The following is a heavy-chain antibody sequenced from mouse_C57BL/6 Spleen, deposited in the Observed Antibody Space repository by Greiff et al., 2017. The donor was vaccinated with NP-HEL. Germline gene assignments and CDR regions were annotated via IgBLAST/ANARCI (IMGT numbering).Heavy chain of an antibody. CDR2: INPGSGGT. CDR3: ARSNYYGSSSRFAY. Sequence: QVQLQQSGAELVRPGTSVKVSCKASGYAFTNYLIEWVKQRPGQGLEWIGVINPGSGGTNYNEKFKGTGTLTADKSSSTAYMQLSSLTSEDSAVYFCARSNYYGSSSRFAYWGQGTLVTVSA. CDR1: GYAFTNYL. V-gene: IGHV1-54*01. D-gene: IGHD1-1*01. J-gene: IGHJ3*01.